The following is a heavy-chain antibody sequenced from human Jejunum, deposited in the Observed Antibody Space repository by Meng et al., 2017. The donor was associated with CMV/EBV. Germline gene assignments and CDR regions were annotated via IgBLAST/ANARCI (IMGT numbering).Heavy chain of an antibody. CDR1: GFTFSTYA. Sequence: RLSCAASGFTFSTYAMNWVRRAPGKGLEWVSGIRADDYRTFYAGSVRGRFTISRDNSKNAVYPEMNSLRAEDTAVYFCAKATDFDSWGQGTLVTVSS. V-gene: IGHV3-23*01. CDR3: AKATDFDS. CDR2: IRADDYRT. D-gene: IGHD4-11*01. J-gene: IGHJ4*02.